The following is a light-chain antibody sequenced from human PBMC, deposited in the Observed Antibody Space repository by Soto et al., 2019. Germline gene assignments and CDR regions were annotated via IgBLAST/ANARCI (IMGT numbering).Light chain of an antibody. CDR1: SSDVGGYNY. Sequence: QSVLTQPASVSGSPGQSITISCTGTSSDVGGYNYVSWYQQHPGKAPKLMLYYVSNRPSGVPNRFSGYKSGDTASLTISGLQAEDEADYYCSLYTSSSTVVFGGGTKVTVL. J-gene: IGLJ2*01. CDR2: YVS. CDR3: SLYTSSSTVV. V-gene: IGLV2-14*01.